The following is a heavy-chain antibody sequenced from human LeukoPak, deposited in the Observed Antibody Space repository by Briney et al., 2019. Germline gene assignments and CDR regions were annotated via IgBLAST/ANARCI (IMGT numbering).Heavy chain of an antibody. J-gene: IGHJ4*02. CDR2: ISSSSSYI. Sequence: PGGSLRLSCAASGFTFSNYNMNWVRQAPGKGLEWVSSISSSSSYIYYADSVKGRFTISRDNAKNSLYLQMNSLRAEDTAVYYCARDGSSWSEFDYWGQGTLVTVSS. CDR3: ARDGSSWSEFDY. CDR1: GFTFSNYN. V-gene: IGHV3-21*01. D-gene: IGHD6-13*01.